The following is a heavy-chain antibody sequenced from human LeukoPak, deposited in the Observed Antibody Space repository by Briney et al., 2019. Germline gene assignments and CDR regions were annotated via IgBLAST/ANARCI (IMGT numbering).Heavy chain of an antibody. CDR2: IRSKVYGGTP. J-gene: IGHJ5*02. CDR1: GFTFGDYA. CDR3: TRAAAAAATTARFDT. D-gene: IGHD6-13*01. Sequence: SGGSLRLSCTASGFTFGDYAMSWVRQAPGKGLEWVGFIRSKVYGGTPEYAASVKGRFTISRDDSKNIASLQMNSLKTEDTAVYYCTRAAAAAATTARFDTWGQGTLVTVSS. V-gene: IGHV3-49*04.